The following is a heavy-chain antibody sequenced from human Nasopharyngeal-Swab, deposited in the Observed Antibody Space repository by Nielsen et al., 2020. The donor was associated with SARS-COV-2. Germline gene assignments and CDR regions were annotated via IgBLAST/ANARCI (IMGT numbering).Heavy chain of an antibody. J-gene: IGHJ6*02. CDR1: GFTFSSCA. Sequence: GESLKISCAASGFTFSSCAMSWVRQAPGKGLEWVSAISGSGGSTYYADSVKGRFTISRDNSKNTLYLQMNSLRAEDTAVYYCANENYGDRYYYYGMDVWGQGTTVTVSS. V-gene: IGHV3-23*01. CDR2: ISGSGGST. D-gene: IGHD4-17*01. CDR3: ANENYGDRYYYYGMDV.